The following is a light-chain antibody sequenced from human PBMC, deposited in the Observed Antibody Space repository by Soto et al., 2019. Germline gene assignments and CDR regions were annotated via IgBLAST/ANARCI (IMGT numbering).Light chain of an antibody. CDR3: QQYGSPPLST. CDR2: GTS. V-gene: IGKV3-20*01. CDR1: QSVNSTY. J-gene: IGKJ2*01. Sequence: EIVLTQSPGTLSLSPGERATLSCRAGQSVNSTYLAWYQQKPGQSPRLLIYGTSNRATDIPDRFSGSGSGTDFTLSISKLEPEDFAVYFCQQYGSPPLSTFGQGTKVEIK.